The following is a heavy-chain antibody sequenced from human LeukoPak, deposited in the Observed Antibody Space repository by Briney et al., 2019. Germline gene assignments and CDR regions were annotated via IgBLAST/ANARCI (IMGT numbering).Heavy chain of an antibody. D-gene: IGHD6-13*01. CDR2: ISYDGTNK. J-gene: IGHJ5*02. CDR1: GFTFSTYG. CDR3: AKDPGRYSSSWYSTLRFDP. Sequence: PGGSLRLSCAASGFTFSTYGMHWVRQAPGKGLEWVTIISYDGTNKYYADSVKGRFTISRDNSKNTLDLQMDSLRPEDTAVYYCAKDPGRYSSSWYSTLRFDPWGQGTLVTVSS. V-gene: IGHV3-30*18.